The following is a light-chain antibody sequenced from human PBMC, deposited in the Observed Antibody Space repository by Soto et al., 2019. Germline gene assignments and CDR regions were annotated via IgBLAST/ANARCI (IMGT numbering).Light chain of an antibody. J-gene: IGLJ1*01. V-gene: IGLV2-23*01. Sequence: QSVVTQPASLSGSPGQSITISCAGTSSDVGSYNLVSWYQQHPGQAPKLMIYEGTKRPSGVSNRLSGSKSGNTASLTISGLQAEDDADYYCCSYAGSSTLVFGTGTKVTVL. CDR3: CSYAGSSTLV. CDR2: EGT. CDR1: SSDVGSYNL.